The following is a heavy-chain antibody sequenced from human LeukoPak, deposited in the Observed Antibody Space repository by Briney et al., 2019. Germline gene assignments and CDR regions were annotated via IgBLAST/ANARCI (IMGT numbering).Heavy chain of an antibody. CDR3: TRELDYYGSGSYQRCYYYYGMDV. J-gene: IGHJ6*02. Sequence: PGGSLRLSCTASGFTFGDYAMSWVRQAPGKGLEWVGFTRSKAYGGATEYAASVKGRFTISRDDSKSIAYLQMNSLKTEDTAVYYCTRELDYYGSGSYQRCYYYYGMDVWGQGTTVTVSS. CDR2: TRSKAYGGAT. D-gene: IGHD3-10*01. CDR1: GFTFGDYA. V-gene: IGHV3-49*04.